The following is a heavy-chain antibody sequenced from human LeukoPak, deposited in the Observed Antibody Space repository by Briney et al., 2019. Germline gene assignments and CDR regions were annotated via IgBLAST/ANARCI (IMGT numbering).Heavy chain of an antibody. CDR1: GGTFSSYA. Sequence: ASVKVSCKASGGTFSSYAISWVRQAPGQGLEWMGGIIPIFGTANYAQNFQGSVTITADESTSTAYMELSSLRSEDTAVYYCARGREKQQLYFDYWGQGTLVTVSS. J-gene: IGHJ4*02. CDR3: ARGREKQQLYFDY. V-gene: IGHV1-69*13. CDR2: IIPIFGTA. D-gene: IGHD6-13*01.